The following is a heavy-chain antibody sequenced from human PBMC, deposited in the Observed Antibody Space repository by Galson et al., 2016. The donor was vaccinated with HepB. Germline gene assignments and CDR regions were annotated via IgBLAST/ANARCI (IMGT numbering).Heavy chain of an antibody. D-gene: IGHD6-6*01. CDR1: GIIFDDYA. J-gene: IGHJ3*01. V-gene: IGHV3-9*01. Sequence: SLRLSCAASGIIFDDYALHWVRQAPGKGLEWVSGISWNSDKIGYADSVKGRFTISRDNAKKSVYLQVNSLISEDTALYFCAKDGGPGFISSDPFDFWGRGTMVTVSS. CDR3: AKDGGPGFISSDPFDF. CDR2: ISWNSDKI.